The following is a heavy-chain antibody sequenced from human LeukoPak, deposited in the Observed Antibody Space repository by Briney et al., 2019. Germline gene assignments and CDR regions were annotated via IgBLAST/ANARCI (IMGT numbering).Heavy chain of an antibody. CDR3: VRGGGITYRSWYYFDY. Sequence: PGRSLRLSCAASGFPFSSYAMQWVRQAPGKGLEWVAVISFDGSEPYYAASLKGRFIISRDNSKKTLYLQMNSLRAEDTAVYYCVRGGGITYRSWYYFDYWGQGTLVTVSS. J-gene: IGHJ4*02. V-gene: IGHV3-30*04. CDR1: GFPFSSYA. CDR2: ISFDGSEP. D-gene: IGHD6-13*01.